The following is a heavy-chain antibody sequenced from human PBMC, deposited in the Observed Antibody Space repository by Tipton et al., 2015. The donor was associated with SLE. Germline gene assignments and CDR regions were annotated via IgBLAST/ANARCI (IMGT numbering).Heavy chain of an antibody. Sequence: TLSLTCTVSGGSVSSGSYYWSWIRQPPGKGLEWIGYIYYSGSTNYNPSLKSRVTISVDTSKNQFSLRLSSVTAADTAVYYCARLFVGSKLGYFDYWGQGTLVTVSS. CDR3: ARLFVGSKLGYFDY. CDR2: IYYSGST. V-gene: IGHV4-61*01. J-gene: IGHJ4*02. D-gene: IGHD3-10*02. CDR1: GGSVSSGSYY.